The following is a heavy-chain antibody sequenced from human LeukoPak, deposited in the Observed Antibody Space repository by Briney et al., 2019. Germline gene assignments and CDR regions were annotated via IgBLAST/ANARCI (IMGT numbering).Heavy chain of an antibody. V-gene: IGHV1-24*01. D-gene: IGHD3-3*01. J-gene: IGHJ4*02. CDR2: FDPEDGET. Sequence: ASVKVSCKVSGYTLTELSMHWVRQAPGKGLEWMGGFDPEDGETIYAQKFQGRVTMTEDTSTDTAYMELSRLRSDDTAVYYCARKLMYYDFWSGYYQSSHPIFDYWGQGTLVTVSS. CDR1: GYTLTELS. CDR3: ARKLMYYDFWSGYYQSSHPIFDY.